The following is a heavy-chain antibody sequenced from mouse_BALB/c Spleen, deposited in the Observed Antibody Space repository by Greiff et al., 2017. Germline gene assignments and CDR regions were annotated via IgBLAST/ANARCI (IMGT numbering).Heavy chain of an antibody. CDR3: TGWFAY. J-gene: IGHJ3*01. Sequence: EVKLMESGGGLVQPGGSMKLSCVASGFTFSNYWMNWVRQSPEKGLEWVAEIRLKSNNYATHYAESVKGRFTISRDDSKSSVYLQMNNLRAEDTGIYYCTGWFAYWGQGTLVTVSA. V-gene: IGHV6-6*02. CDR2: IRLKSNNYAT. CDR1: GFTFSNYW.